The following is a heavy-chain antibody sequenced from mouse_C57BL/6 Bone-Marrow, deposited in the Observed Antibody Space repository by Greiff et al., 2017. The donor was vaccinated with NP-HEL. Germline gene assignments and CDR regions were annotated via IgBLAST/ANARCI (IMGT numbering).Heavy chain of an antibody. CDR1: GYAFTNYL. Sequence: VQLVESGAELVRPGTSVKVSCKASGYAFTNYLIEWVKQRPGQGLEWIGVINPGSGGTNYNEKFKGKATLTADKSSSTAYMQLSSLTSEDSAVYFCARSGCDYWGQGTTLTVSS. CDR3: ARSGCDY. V-gene: IGHV1-54*01. J-gene: IGHJ2*01. CDR2: INPGSGGT. D-gene: IGHD1-2*01.